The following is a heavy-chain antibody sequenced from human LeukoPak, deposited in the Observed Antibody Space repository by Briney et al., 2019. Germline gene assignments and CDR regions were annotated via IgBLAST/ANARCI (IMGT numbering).Heavy chain of an antibody. V-gene: IGHV4-30-2*01. J-gene: IGHJ4*02. Sequence: SQTLSLTCAVSGGSISSGGYSWSWIRQPPGKGLEWIGYIYHSGSTYYNPSLKSRVTMSVDTSKNQFSLKLSSVTAADTAVYYCARDWKPYYYDSSGYLDYWGQGTLVTVSS. CDR2: IYHSGST. D-gene: IGHD3-22*01. CDR3: ARDWKPYYYDSSGYLDY. CDR1: GGSISSGGYS.